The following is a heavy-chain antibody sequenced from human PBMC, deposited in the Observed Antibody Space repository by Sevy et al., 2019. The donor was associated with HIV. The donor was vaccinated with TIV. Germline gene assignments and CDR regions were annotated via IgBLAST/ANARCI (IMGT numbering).Heavy chain of an antibody. Sequence: GGSLRLSCAVSEFTLSGNAMIWVRQAPGKGLEWVSGISGTAGNTYYADSVKGRFTIFRDNSKSTLYLQMNSLRAEDTAVYYCAGGVVIGTTFDYWGQGTLVTVSS. V-gene: IGHV3-23*01. CDR1: EFTLSGNA. CDR2: ISGTAGNT. D-gene: IGHD3-22*01. J-gene: IGHJ4*02. CDR3: AGGVVIGTTFDY.